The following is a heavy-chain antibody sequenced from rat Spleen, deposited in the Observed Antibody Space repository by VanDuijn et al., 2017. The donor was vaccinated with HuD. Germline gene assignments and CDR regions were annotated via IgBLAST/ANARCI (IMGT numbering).Heavy chain of an antibody. D-gene: IGHD1-12*03. V-gene: IGHV2S75*01. CDR2: IWGDGNT. CDR3: ARGRIGYYPPFDY. Sequence: QVQLKESGPVLVQASETLSLTCTVSGFSLTNYGVIWVRQSPGKGLEWMGIIWGDGNTNYNSALKSRLRISRDTSKSQVYLKMNSLQTEDTATYYCARGRIGYYPPFDYWGQGVMVTVSS. J-gene: IGHJ2*01. CDR1: GFSLTNYG.